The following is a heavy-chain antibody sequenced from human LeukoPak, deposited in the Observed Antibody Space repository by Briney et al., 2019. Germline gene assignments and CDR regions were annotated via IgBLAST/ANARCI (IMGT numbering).Heavy chain of an antibody. D-gene: IGHD3-10*01. V-gene: IGHV4-34*01. Sequence: SETLSLTCAVYGGSFSGYYWSWIRQPPGKGLEWIGEINHSGSTNYNPSLKSRVTISVDTSKNQFSLRLSSVTAADTAVYYCARGITYYYGSGSYYNSPQFDPWGQGTLVTVSS. CDR3: ARGITYYYGSGSYYNSPQFDP. CDR2: INHSGST. CDR1: GGSFSGYY. J-gene: IGHJ5*02.